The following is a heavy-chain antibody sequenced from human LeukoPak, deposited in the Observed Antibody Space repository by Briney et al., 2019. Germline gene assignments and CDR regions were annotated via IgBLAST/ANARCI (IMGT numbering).Heavy chain of an antibody. J-gene: IGHJ3*02. Sequence: GGSLRLSCAASGFTFSSYSMNWVRQAPGKGLEWVSSISSSSSYIYYADSVKGRFTISRDNAKNSLYLQMSSLRAEDTAVYYCARVFCGGDCSDAFDIWGQGTMVTVSS. CDR2: ISSSSSYI. CDR3: ARVFCGGDCSDAFDI. D-gene: IGHD2-21*02. CDR1: GFTFSSYS. V-gene: IGHV3-21*01.